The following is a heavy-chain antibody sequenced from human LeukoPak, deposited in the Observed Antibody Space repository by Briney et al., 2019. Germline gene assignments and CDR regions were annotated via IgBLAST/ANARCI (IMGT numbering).Heavy chain of an antibody. CDR2: IKQDGSEK. CDR3: ARETYYYGSGSYSDY. Sequence: GGSLRLSCAASGFTFSSYWMSWVRQAPGKGLEWVANIKQDGSEKYYVDSVKGRFTISRDNAKNSLYLQMNSLGAEDTAVYYCARETYYYGSGSYSDYWGQGTLVTVSS. J-gene: IGHJ4*02. D-gene: IGHD3-10*01. V-gene: IGHV3-7*01. CDR1: GFTFSSYW.